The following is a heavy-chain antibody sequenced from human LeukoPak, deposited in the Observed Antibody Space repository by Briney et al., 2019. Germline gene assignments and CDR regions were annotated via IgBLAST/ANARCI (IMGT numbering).Heavy chain of an antibody. D-gene: IGHD2-21*02. J-gene: IGHJ5*02. CDR1: GFPINGGFY. V-gene: IGHV4-38-2*02. CDR2: IHHSGDT. Sequence: SETLSLTCTVSGFPINGGFYWGWVRQTPGKGLEWIGNIHHSGDTDYNPSLRSRVTISAHSSKNHFTLQLRSVTVADTALYYCARFNSLLLYGGWFAPLGQGTLVTVSS. CDR3: ARFNSLLLYGGWFAP.